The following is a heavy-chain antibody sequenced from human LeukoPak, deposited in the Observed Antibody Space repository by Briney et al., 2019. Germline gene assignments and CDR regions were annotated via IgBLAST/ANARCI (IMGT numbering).Heavy chain of an antibody. D-gene: IGHD1-26*01. J-gene: IGHJ5*02. CDR2: ISSSSSYI. CDR1: GFTFSSYS. CDR3: ASFPRWELLYRVS. Sequence: GGSLRLSCAASGFTFSSYSMNWVRQAPGKGLEWVSSISSSSSYIYYADSVKGRFTISRDNAKNSLYLQMNSLRAEDTAVYYCASFPRWELLYRVSWGQGTLVTVSS. V-gene: IGHV3-21*01.